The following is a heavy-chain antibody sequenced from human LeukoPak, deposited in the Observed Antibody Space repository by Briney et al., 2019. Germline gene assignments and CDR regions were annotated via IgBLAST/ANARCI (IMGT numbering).Heavy chain of an antibody. CDR1: GFTFSSYG. J-gene: IGHJ4*02. V-gene: IGHV3-21*01. CDR3: AREPTVTTSGY. Sequence: PGRSLRLSCAASGFTFSSYGMHWVRQAPGKGLEWVSSISSRSSSIYYADSVKGRFTISRDDAKNSLYLQMNSLRAEDTAIYFCAREPTVTTSGYWGQGTLVTVSS. D-gene: IGHD4-17*01. CDR2: ISSRSSSI.